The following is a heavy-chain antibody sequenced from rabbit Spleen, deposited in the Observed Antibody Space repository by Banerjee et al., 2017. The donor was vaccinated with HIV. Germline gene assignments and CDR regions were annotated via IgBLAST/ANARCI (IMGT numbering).Heavy chain of an antibody. J-gene: IGHJ6*01. CDR2: SYAGSSGST. CDR3: ARDVGTSFSTYGMDL. CDR1: GFDFSTYS. Sequence: QEQLVESGGGLVQPGGSLKLSCKASGFDFSTYSMSWVRQAPGKGLEWIACSYAGSSGSTYSAIWAKGRFTISKTSSTTVTLQMTSPTAADTATYFCARDVGTSFSTYGMDLWGPGTLVTVS. V-gene: IGHV1S45*01. D-gene: IGHD7-1*01.